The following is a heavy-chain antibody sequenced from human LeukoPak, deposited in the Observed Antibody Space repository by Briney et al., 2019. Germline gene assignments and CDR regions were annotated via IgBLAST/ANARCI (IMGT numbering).Heavy chain of an antibody. Sequence: GGSLRLSCAASGFTFSDYYMSWIRQAPGKGLEWVSYISSSSSYTKYADSVKGRFTISRDNAKNSLYLQMNSLRAEDTAVYYCARDPFWDILTGERAGYYFDYWGQGTLVTVSS. V-gene: IGHV3-11*06. CDR1: GFTFSDYY. D-gene: IGHD3-9*01. CDR2: ISSSSSYT. CDR3: ARDPFWDILTGERAGYYFDY. J-gene: IGHJ4*02.